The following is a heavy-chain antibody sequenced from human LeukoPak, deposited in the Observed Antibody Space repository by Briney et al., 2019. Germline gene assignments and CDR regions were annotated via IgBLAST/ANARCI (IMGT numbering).Heavy chain of an antibody. CDR2: IIPIFGTA. CDR1: GGTFSSYA. CDR3: ASSYSSSWYADY. Sequence: ASVKVSCKASGGTFSSYAISWVRQAPEQGLEWMGGIIPIFGTANYAQKFQGRVTITADESTSTAYMELSSLRSEDTAVYYCASSYSSSWYADYWGQGTLVTVSS. J-gene: IGHJ4*02. D-gene: IGHD6-13*01. V-gene: IGHV1-69*01.